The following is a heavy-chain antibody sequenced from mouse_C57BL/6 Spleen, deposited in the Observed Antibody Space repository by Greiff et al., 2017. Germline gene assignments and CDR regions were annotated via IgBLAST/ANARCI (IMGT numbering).Heavy chain of an antibody. Sequence: QVQLQQSGPELVKPGASVKISCKASGYAFSSSWMNWVKQRPGKGLEWIGRIYPGDGDTNYNGKFKGKATLTADKSSSTAYMQLSSLTSEDSAVYFCAYYDYDFYAMDCWGQGTSLPVSS. CDR2: IYPGDGDT. CDR3: AYYDYDFYAMDC. J-gene: IGHJ4*01. CDR1: GYAFSSSW. D-gene: IGHD2-4*01. V-gene: IGHV1-82*01.